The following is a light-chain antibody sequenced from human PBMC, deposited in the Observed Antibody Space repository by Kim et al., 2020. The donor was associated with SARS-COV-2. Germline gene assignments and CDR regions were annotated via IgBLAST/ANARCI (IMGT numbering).Light chain of an antibody. CDR3: QKDNIAPLT. V-gene: IGKV1-27*01. Sequence: ASVGDRVTITCRASQVIGNYLAWYQQKPGKVPKLLIYGASTLQSGAPTRFRGSGSWTAFTLTISSLQPEDVATYYCQKDNIAPLTFGGGTKVDIK. CDR2: GAS. J-gene: IGKJ4*01. CDR1: QVIGNY.